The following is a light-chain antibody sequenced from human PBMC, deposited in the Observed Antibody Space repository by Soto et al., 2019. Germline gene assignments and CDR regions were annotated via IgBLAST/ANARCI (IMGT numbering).Light chain of an antibody. CDR3: QQGSNWPPGLT. V-gene: IGKV3-11*01. Sequence: EIVLTQSPATLSLSPGERATLSCRASQSVSTYLAWYQQKPGQAPRLLIYDASNRATGIPARFSGSGSGTDFTPTISSLEPEDFAVYYCQQGSNWPPGLTFGGGTKVEIK. CDR1: QSVSTY. CDR2: DAS. J-gene: IGKJ4*01.